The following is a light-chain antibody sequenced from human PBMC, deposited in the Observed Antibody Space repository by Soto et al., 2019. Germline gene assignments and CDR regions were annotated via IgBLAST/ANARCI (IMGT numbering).Light chain of an antibody. Sequence: QSALIQPPSWSGSPGHSITISCSGTIHDIGGYNFISWYQQHPGTAPKIIIYDVSKRPSGVPDRFSGSTTGNTASLTISGLQTEDDAFYYCCSYAGSNTLVFGGGTKSPS. V-gene: IGLV2-11*01. J-gene: IGLJ2*01. CDR2: DVS. CDR3: CSYAGSNTLV. CDR1: IHDIGGYNF.